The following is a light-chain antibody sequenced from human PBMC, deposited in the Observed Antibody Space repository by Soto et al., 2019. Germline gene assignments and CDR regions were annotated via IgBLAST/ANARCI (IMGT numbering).Light chain of an antibody. CDR3: HQSYTTPWT. J-gene: IGKJ1*01. CDR2: GTS. CDR1: QPIINY. V-gene: IGKV1-39*01. Sequence: DIQMTQSPSSLSASVGDRVTITCRASQPIINYLNWYQQKSGGAPKLLIYGTSKLHSGVPSRFVGSGSATDLSLPINSRHHADYATNNYHQSYTTPWTFGRGTKVEVK.